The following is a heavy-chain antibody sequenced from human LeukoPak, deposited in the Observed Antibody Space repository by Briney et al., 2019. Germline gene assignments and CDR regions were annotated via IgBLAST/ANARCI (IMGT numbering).Heavy chain of an antibody. V-gene: IGHV4-34*01. Sequence: SETLSLTCAVYGGSFSRYYWSWIRQPPGKGLEWMGEINHSGSTNYNPSLKSRVTISVDTSKNQFSLKLSSVTDADTAVYYCASGAPYCSSTSCYTEYYYGMDVWGQGTTVTVSS. CDR1: GGSFSRYY. J-gene: IGHJ6*02. D-gene: IGHD2-2*01. CDR3: ASGAPYCSSTSCYTEYYYGMDV. CDR2: INHSGST.